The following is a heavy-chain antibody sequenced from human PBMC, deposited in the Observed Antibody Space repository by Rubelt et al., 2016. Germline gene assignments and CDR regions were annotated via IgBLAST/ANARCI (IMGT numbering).Heavy chain of an antibody. J-gene: IGHJ4*02. D-gene: IGHD5-12*01. Sequence: SFSMSWVRQVPGKGLEWVSWISTSGSTIFYADSVKGRFTISRDNAKKTVYLQMISLGAEDTAVYYCARLYRGPDYWGQGTLVTVSS. CDR3: ARLYRGPDY. V-gene: IGHV3-48*04. CDR1: SFS. CDR2: ISTSGSTI.